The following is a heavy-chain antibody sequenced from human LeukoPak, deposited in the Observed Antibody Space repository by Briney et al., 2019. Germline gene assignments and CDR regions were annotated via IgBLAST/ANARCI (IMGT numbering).Heavy chain of an antibody. Sequence: GGSLRLSCAASGFTFSSYAMSWVRQAPGKGLEWVSGISGSGDNTYYADSVKGRFTISRDNSKNTLYVQMNSLRAEDTAVYYCAKERGYCSSTSCYAEFGYWGQGTLVTVSS. J-gene: IGHJ4*02. CDR3: AKERGYCSSTSCYAEFGY. V-gene: IGHV3-23*01. D-gene: IGHD2-2*01. CDR2: ISGSGDNT. CDR1: GFTFSSYA.